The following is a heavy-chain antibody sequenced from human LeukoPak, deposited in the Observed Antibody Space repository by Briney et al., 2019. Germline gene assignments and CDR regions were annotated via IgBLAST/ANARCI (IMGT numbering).Heavy chain of an antibody. CDR1: GFTFSSYA. J-gene: IGHJ4*02. Sequence: SGGSLRLSCAASGFTFSSYAMSWVRQAPGKGLEWVSAISGSGGSTYYADSVKGRFTISRDNSKNTLYLQMNSLRAEDTALYYCARVDYGDYGEGGSYFDYWGQGTLVTVSS. CDR2: ISGSGGST. V-gene: IGHV3-23*01. CDR3: ARVDYGDYGEGGSYFDY. D-gene: IGHD4-17*01.